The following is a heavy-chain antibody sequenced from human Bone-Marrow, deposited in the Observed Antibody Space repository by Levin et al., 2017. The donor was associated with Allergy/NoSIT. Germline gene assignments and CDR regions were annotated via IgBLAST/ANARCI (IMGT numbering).Heavy chain of an antibody. J-gene: IGHJ6*03. Sequence: QTLSLTCTFSGFSLSTSGMCVSWIRQPPGKALEWLARIDWDNTKYYNTSLKTRLTISKDTPKNQVVLTVTNMDPADTATYYCARISAGVVPGGYYSYYLDVWGKGTAVTVSS. V-gene: IGHV2-70*11. CDR2: IDWDNTK. CDR3: ARISAGVVPGGYYSYYLDV. D-gene: IGHD3-10*01. CDR1: GFSLSTSGMC.